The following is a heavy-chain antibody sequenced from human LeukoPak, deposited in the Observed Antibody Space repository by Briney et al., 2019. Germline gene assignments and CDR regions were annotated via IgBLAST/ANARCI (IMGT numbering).Heavy chain of an antibody. Sequence: AGSLRLSCSASGFSFNSYGMKWVRPAPGKGLEGVSYIRSSDGTTYYADSAKGRFTISRDNAKNSLYLQMESLRAEDTAVYYCAKRADSSSHSSDYWGQGTLVTVSS. D-gene: IGHD3-22*01. CDR3: AKRADSSSHSSDY. V-gene: IGHV3-48*04. J-gene: IGHJ4*02. CDR2: IRSSDGTT. CDR1: GFSFNSYG.